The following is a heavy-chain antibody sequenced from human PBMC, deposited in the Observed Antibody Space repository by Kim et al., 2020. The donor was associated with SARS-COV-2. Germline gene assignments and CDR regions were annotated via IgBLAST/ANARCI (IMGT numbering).Heavy chain of an antibody. D-gene: IGHD6-13*01. J-gene: IGHJ5*02. Sequence: SETLSLTCTVSGGSISSYYWSWIRQPPGKGLEWIGYIYYSGSTNYNPSLKSRVTISVDTSKNQFSLKLSSVTAADTAVYYCARHGVPSWYSSSWYPDSRKRVGPFDPWGQGTLVTVSS. V-gene: IGHV4-59*01. CDR2: IYYSGST. CDR3: ARHGVPSWYSSSWYPDSRKRVGPFDP. CDR1: GGSISSYY.